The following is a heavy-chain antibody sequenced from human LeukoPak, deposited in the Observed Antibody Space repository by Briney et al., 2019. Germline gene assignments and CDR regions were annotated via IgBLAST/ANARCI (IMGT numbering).Heavy chain of an antibody. Sequence: SQTLSLTCTVSGGSISNGSYYWSWIRQPAGKGLEWIGRIYTSGSTNYNPSLKSRVTISVDTSKNQFSLKLSSVTAADTAVYYCAIDSSGKKYYYYGMDVWGQETTVTVSS. CDR2: IYTSGST. V-gene: IGHV4-61*02. D-gene: IGHD3-22*01. CDR1: GGSISNGSYY. J-gene: IGHJ6*02. CDR3: AIDSSGKKYYYYGMDV.